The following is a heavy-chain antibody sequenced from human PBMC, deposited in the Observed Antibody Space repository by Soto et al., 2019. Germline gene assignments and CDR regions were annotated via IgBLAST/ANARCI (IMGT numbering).Heavy chain of an antibody. V-gene: IGHV4-30-2*02. CDR3: ARQQWLVLNAFDI. J-gene: IGHJ3*02. Sequence: PSETLSLTCAVSGGSISSGGYSWSWIRQPPGKGLEWIGYIYHSGSTYYNPSLKSRVTTSVDTSKNQFSLKLSSVTAADTAVYYCARQQWLVLNAFDIWGQGTMVTVSS. CDR1: GGSISSGGYS. D-gene: IGHD6-19*01. CDR2: IYHSGST.